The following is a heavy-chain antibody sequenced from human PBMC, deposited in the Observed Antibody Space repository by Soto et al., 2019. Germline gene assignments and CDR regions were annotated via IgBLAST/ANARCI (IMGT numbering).Heavy chain of an antibody. CDR3: ARDHDYSNYRWFDP. V-gene: IGHV3-23*01. CDR1: GFTFSSYA. Sequence: GSLRLSCAASGFTFSSYAMSWVRQAPGKGLEWVSAISGSGGSTYYADSVKGRFTISRDNAKNSLYLQMNSLRAEDTAVYYCARDHDYSNYRWFDPWGQGTLVTVSS. CDR2: ISGSGGST. J-gene: IGHJ5*02. D-gene: IGHD4-4*01.